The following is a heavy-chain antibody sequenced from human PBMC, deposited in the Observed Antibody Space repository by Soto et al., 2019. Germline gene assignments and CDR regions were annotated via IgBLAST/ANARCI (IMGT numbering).Heavy chain of an antibody. V-gene: IGHV6-1*01. Sequence: SQTLSLTGAISGDSVSSNSAAWNWIRQSPSRGLEWLGRTYYRSKWYNDYAVSVKSRITINPDTSKNQFSLQLNSVTPEDTAVYYCARGGGCSSTSCYAGDYYYYYMDVWGKGTTVTVSS. CDR2: TYYRSKWYN. CDR3: ARGGGCSSTSCYAGDYYYYYMDV. D-gene: IGHD2-2*01. J-gene: IGHJ6*03. CDR1: GDSVSSNSAA.